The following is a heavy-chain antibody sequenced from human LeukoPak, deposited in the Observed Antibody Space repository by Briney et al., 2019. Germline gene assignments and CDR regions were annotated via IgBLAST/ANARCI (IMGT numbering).Heavy chain of an antibody. CDR3: ASGRDTAMAPFDY. CDR1: GGTFSSYA. Sequence: GASVKVSCKASGGTFSSYAISWVRQAPGQGLEWMGGIIPIFGTANYAQKFQGRVTITADKSTSTAYMELSSLRSEDTAVYYCASGRDTAMAPFDYWGQGTLVTVSS. CDR2: IIPIFGTA. D-gene: IGHD5-18*01. V-gene: IGHV1-69*06. J-gene: IGHJ4*02.